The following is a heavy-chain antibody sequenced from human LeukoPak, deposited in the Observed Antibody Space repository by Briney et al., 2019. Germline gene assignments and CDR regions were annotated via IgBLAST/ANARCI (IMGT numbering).Heavy chain of an antibody. J-gene: IGHJ5*02. V-gene: IGHV1-18*01. CDR3: AREVKVKRPFDQNWFDP. CDR2: ISAYNGNT. D-gene: IGHD3-10*01. CDR1: GYTFTSYG. Sequence: EASVKVSCKASGYTFTSYGISWVRQAPGQGLEWMGWISAYNGNTNYAQKLQGRVTMTTDTSTSTAYMELRSLRSDDTAVYYCAREVKVKRPFDQNWFDPWGQGTLVTVSS.